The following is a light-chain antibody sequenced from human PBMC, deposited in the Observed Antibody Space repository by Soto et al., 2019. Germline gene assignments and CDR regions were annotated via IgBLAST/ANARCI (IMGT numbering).Light chain of an antibody. CDR1: PSISRW. CDR3: QQYNSWT. V-gene: IGKV1-5*03. J-gene: IGKJ1*01. Sequence: DIKMTQSPSTLSASVGDRVTITCRASPSISRWLAWYQQKPGKAPKLLIYKASSLESGVPSRFNGSGSGTEFTLTITSLQPDDFATYYCQQYNSWTFGKGTKVEIK. CDR2: KAS.